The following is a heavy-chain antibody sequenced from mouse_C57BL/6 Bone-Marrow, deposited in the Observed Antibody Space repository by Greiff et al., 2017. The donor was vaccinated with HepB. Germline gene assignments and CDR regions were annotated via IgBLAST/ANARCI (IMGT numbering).Heavy chain of an antibody. J-gene: IGHJ2*01. CDR3: ARRDYGYDGY. V-gene: IGHV1-81*01. CDR1: GYTFTSYG. D-gene: IGHD2-2*01. Sequence: VKLMESGAELARPGASVKLSCKASGYTFTSYGISWVKQRTGQGLEWIGEIYPRSGNTYYNEKFKGKATLTADKSSSTAYMELRSLTSEDSAVYFCARRDYGYDGYWGQGTTLTVSS. CDR2: IYPRSGNT.